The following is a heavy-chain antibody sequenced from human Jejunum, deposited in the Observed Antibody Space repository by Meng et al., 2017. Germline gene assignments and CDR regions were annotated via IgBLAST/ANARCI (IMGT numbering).Heavy chain of an antibody. J-gene: IGHJ4*02. D-gene: IGHD5-18*01. Sequence: QVQLVQSGAEVRKPGASVKGSCKASGYTFTRYDINWVRQATGQGLEWMGWLNPNSGQTGYARKFQGRVTMTRSTSITTAYMELSGLRSEDTAIYYCARRASDDYGYNYWGQGTLVTVSS. CDR1: GYTFTRYD. V-gene: IGHV1-8*01. CDR2: LNPNSGQT. CDR3: ARRASDDYGYNY.